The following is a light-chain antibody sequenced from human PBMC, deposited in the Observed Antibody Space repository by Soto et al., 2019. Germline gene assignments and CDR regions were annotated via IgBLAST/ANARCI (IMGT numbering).Light chain of an antibody. CDR2: GAS. V-gene: IGKV3-20*01. CDR3: QQSGSSPWT. J-gene: IGKJ1*01. CDR1: QSVSRNY. Sequence: EIVLTQSPGTLSLSPGERATLSCRASQSVSRNYLVWYQQKPGQAPRLLIYGASSRATGIPDRFRGSGSGTDVTPNNSTLGPEDFSVYYCQQSGSSPWTFGQGTKVEIK.